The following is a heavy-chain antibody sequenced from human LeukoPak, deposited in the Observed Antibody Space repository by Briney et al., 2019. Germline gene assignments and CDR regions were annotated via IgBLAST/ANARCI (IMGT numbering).Heavy chain of an antibody. CDR2: IYSGGST. J-gene: IGHJ5*02. Sequence: PGGSLRLSCAASGFTVSSNYMSWVRQAPGKGLEWVSVIYSGGSTYYADSVKGRFTISRDNSKNTLYLQMNSLRAEDTAVYYCARGSLAAAGKYNWFDPWGQGTLVTVSS. V-gene: IGHV3-53*01. CDR3: ARGSLAAAGKYNWFDP. D-gene: IGHD6-13*01. CDR1: GFTVSSNY.